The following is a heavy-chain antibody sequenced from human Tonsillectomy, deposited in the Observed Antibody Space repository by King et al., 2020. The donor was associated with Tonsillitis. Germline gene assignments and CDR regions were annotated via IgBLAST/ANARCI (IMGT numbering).Heavy chain of an antibody. Sequence: QLVQSGAEVKKPGASVKVSCKTSGYTFIDHYMHWVRQAPGQGPEWMGWINPNTGGTAYGERFQGRVMMTTDTSINTAYMELRRLRSDDTAVYYCVRDVEAGTRPGLLVYGMDGWGQGTTVTVSS. CDR3: VRDVEAGTRPGLLVYGMDG. D-gene: IGHD1-1*01. J-gene: IGHJ6*02. V-gene: IGHV1-2*02. CDR2: INPNTGGT. CDR1: GYTFIDHY.